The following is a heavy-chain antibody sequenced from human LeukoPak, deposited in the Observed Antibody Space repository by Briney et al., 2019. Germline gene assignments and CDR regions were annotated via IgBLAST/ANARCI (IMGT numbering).Heavy chain of an antibody. Sequence: ASVKVSCKASGYTFTSYGISWVRQAPGQGLEWMGWNSAYNGNTNYAQKLQGRVTMTTDTSTSTAYMELRSLRSDDTAVYYCARDVISILLYYGMDVWGQGTTVTVSS. J-gene: IGHJ6*02. CDR3: ARDVISILLYYGMDV. D-gene: IGHD2/OR15-2a*01. CDR2: NSAYNGNT. V-gene: IGHV1-18*01. CDR1: GYTFTSYG.